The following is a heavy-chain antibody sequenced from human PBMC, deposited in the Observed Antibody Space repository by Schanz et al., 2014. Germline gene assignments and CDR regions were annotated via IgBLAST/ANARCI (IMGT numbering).Heavy chain of an antibody. CDR2: IDGKSTTV. V-gene: IGHV3-48*01. J-gene: IGHJ6*03. CDR3: ARDGDRFYHNYYMDV. CDR1: GFTFNSYA. Sequence: EGQLAESGGGLVQPGGSLRLSCAASGFTFNSYAMSWVRQAPGKGLEWLSYIDGKSTTVYYADSVKGRFTVSRDNARNSLYLHMNTLGAEDTAVYYCARDGDRFYHNYYMDVGGQGTTVTVSS. D-gene: IGHD4-17*01.